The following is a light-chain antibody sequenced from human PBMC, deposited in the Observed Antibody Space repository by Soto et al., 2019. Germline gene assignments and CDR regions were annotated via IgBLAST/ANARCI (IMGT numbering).Light chain of an antibody. J-gene: IGKJ2*01. Sequence: EIVLTQSPGTLSLSPGERGTLSCRASQSVSHNYLAWYQQKPGQAPRLLIYSASSRRSGIPDRFSGSASETDFNLTISRLEPEDFAVYYWQQYGSSPYTFGQGTKLEIK. CDR2: SAS. CDR1: QSVSHNY. V-gene: IGKV3-20*01. CDR3: QQYGSSPYT.